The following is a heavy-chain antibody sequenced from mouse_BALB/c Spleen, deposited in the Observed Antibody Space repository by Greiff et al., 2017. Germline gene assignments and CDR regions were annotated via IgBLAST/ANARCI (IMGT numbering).Heavy chain of an antibody. V-gene: IGHV2-9-2*01. Sequence: QVQLKESGPGLVAPSQSLSITCTVSGFSLTSYDISWIRQPPGKGLEWLGVIWTGGGTNYNSAFMSRLSISKDNSKSQVFLKMNSLQTDDTAIYYCVRPYGKGAWFAYWGQGTLVTVSA. CDR2: IWTGGGT. CDR3: VRPYGKGAWFAY. D-gene: IGHD2-1*01. CDR1: GFSLTSYD. J-gene: IGHJ3*01.